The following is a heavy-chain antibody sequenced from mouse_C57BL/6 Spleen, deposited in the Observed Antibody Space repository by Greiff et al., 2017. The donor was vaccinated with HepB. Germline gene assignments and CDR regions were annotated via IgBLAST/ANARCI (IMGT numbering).Heavy chain of an antibody. D-gene: IGHD2-5*01. Sequence: VQLQQSGAELVRPGASVTLSCKASGYTFTDYEMHWVKQTPVHGLEWIGAIDPETGGTAYNQKFKGKAILTAEKSSSTAYMELRSLTSEDSAVYYCTRGDYYSNYPFAYWGQGTLVTVSA. CDR2: IDPETGGT. J-gene: IGHJ3*01. CDR1: GYTFTDYE. V-gene: IGHV1-15*01. CDR3: TRGDYYSNYPFAY.